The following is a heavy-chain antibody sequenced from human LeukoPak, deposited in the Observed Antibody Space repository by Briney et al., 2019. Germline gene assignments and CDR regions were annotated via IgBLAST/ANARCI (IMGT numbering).Heavy chain of an antibody. CDR3: ARFGYSYGLNYYYGMDV. J-gene: IGHJ6*02. V-gene: IGHV4-39*07. D-gene: IGHD5-18*01. CDR1: GGSISSSSYY. CDR2: IYYSGST. Sequence: SETLSLTCTVSGGSISSSSYYWGWIRQPPGKGLEWIGSIYYSGSTYYNPSLKSRVTISVDTSKNQFSLKLSSVTAADTAVYYCARFGYSYGLNYYYGMDVWGQGTTVTVSS.